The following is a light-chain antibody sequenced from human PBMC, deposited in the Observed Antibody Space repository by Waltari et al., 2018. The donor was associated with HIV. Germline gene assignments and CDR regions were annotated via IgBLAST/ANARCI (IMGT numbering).Light chain of an antibody. Sequence: QSALTQPASVSGSPGQSITISCTGTSSDVGGYNYVPWYQQHPGKAPKLMIYDVSNRPSGVSNRFSGSKSGNTASLTIFGLQAEDEADYYCSSYTSSSSYVFGTGTKVTVL. CDR3: SSYTSSSSYV. CDR2: DVS. V-gene: IGLV2-14*01. J-gene: IGLJ1*01. CDR1: SSDVGGYNY.